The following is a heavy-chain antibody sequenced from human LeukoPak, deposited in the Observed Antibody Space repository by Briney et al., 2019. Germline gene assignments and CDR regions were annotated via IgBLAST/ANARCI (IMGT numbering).Heavy chain of an antibody. CDR1: GGSFSGYY. CDR3: ARSERGVRGVTIKFYY. J-gene: IGHJ4*02. D-gene: IGHD3-10*01. CDR2: INHSGST. V-gene: IGHV4-34*01. Sequence: SETLSLTCAVYGGSFSGYYWSWIRQPPGKGLEWIAEINHSGSTNYNPSLKSRVTISVDTSKNQFSLKLSSVTAADTAVYYCARSERGVRGVTIKFYYWGQGTLVTVSS.